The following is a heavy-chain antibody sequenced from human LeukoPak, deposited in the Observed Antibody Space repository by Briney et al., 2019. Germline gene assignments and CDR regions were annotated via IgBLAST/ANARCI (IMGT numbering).Heavy chain of an antibody. Sequence: PSETLSLTCTVSGGSISSYYWSWIRQPPGKGLEWIGYIYYSGSTNYNPSLKSRVTISVDTSKNQFSLKLSSVTAADAAVYYCARTSYDYVWGSYRLSWFDPWGQGTLVTVSS. CDR3: ARTSYDYVWGSYRLSWFDP. J-gene: IGHJ5*02. CDR2: IYYSGST. CDR1: GGSISSYY. V-gene: IGHV4-59*01. D-gene: IGHD3-16*02.